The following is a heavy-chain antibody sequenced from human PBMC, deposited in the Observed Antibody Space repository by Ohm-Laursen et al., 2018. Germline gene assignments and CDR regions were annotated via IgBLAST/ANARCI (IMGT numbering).Heavy chain of an antibody. D-gene: IGHD6-25*01. Sequence: SETLSLTCAVSGGSISSYYWSWIRQPPGKGLEWIGYIYYSGSTNYNPSLKSRVTISVDTSKNQFFLKLSPVTAADTAVYYCARHPDYRSDRWFDPWGQGTLVSVSS. CDR2: IYYSGST. CDR3: ARHPDYRSDRWFDP. CDR1: GGSISSYY. J-gene: IGHJ5*02. V-gene: IGHV4-59*08.